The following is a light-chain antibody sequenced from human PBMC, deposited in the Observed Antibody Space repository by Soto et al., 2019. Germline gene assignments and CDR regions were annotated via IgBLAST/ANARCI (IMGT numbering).Light chain of an antibody. Sequence: DIQMTQSPSSLSASVGDRVSITCRASQSISSWLAWYQQKPGKAPKLLMFDTFSLESGVPSRFSGSRYGTEFTLTISIMQPDDYATYYCQQDNSYSPLTFGGGTKVEIK. V-gene: IGKV1-5*01. CDR2: DTF. J-gene: IGKJ4*01. CDR3: QQDNSYSPLT. CDR1: QSISSW.